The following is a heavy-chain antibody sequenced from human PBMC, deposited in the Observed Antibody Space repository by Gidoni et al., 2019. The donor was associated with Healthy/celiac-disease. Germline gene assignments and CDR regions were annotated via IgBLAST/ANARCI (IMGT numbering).Heavy chain of an antibody. Sequence: QGQLVESGGGVGQPGRALRPSCAGSGFTFSSYGMHWVRQAPGKGLEWVAFIAHDGAYQFYADSVKGRFSISRDNSQNTLYLQMNSLRAEDTAVNYCTTEKTTVTPFEDWGQGTLVTVSS. V-gene: IGHV3-30*03. CDR3: TTEKTTVTPFED. D-gene: IGHD4-17*01. J-gene: IGHJ4*02. CDR1: GFTFSSYG. CDR2: IAHDGAYQ.